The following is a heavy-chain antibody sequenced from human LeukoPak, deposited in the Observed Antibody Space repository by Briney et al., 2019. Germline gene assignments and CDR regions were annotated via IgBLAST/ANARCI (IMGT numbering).Heavy chain of an antibody. V-gene: IGHV3-21*01. CDR2: ISSSSSYI. CDR1: GFTFSSYS. Sequence: GGSLRLSCAASGFTFSSYSMNWVRQAPGKGLEWVSSISSSSSYIYYADSVKGRFTISRDNAKNSLYLQMNSLRAEDTAVYYCARVQPSYYYDSSGYPDAFDIWGQGTMVTVSS. D-gene: IGHD3-22*01. CDR3: ARVQPSYYYDSSGYPDAFDI. J-gene: IGHJ3*02.